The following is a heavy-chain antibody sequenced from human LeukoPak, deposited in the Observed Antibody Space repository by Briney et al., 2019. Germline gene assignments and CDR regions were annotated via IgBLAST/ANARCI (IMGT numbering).Heavy chain of an antibody. Sequence: GGSLRLSCTASGFTFSSYWMSWVRQAPGKGLGWVSYISSSGSTRYYADSVKGRFTISRDNAKNSLYLQMNSLRAEDTAVYYCAELGIPMIGGVWGKGTTVTISS. V-gene: IGHV3-48*04. CDR2: ISSSGSTR. CDR3: AELGIPMIGGV. D-gene: IGHD3-10*02. J-gene: IGHJ6*04. CDR1: GFTFSSYW.